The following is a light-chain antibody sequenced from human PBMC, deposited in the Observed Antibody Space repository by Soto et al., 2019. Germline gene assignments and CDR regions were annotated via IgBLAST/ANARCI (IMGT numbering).Light chain of an antibody. Sequence: QSELTQPASVSGSPGRSITMACTGTSSDVGGYNYVSWYQQHPGKAPKLMIYEVSNRPSGVSNRFSGSKSGNTASLTISGLQAEDEADYYCSSYTSSSTYVFGTGTKVTVL. J-gene: IGLJ1*01. V-gene: IGLV2-14*01. CDR1: SSDVGGYNY. CDR3: SSYTSSSTYV. CDR2: EVS.